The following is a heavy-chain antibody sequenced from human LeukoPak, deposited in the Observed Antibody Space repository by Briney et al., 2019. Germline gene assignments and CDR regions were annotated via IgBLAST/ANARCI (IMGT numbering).Heavy chain of an antibody. CDR3: AREQSGYSYGYADY. J-gene: IGHJ4*02. V-gene: IGHV3-30*04. CDR2: ISDDGTNK. D-gene: IGHD5-18*01. CDR1: GFTFSTYA. Sequence: GSLRLSCAASGFTFSTYAMHWVRQAPGKGLEWVAFISDDGTNKYYAKSVKGRFPISRDNSKNTLYLQMNSLRAEDTAIYYCAREQSGYSYGYADYRDQGTLVTVSS.